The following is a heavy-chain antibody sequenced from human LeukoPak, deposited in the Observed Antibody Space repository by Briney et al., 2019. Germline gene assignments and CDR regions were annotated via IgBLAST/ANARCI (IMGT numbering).Heavy chain of an antibody. CDR1: GYTFTGYY. Sequence: ASVKVSCKASGYTFTGYYMHWMRQAPGQGLEWMGRINPKSGGTNSAQQFQGRVTMTRDTSISTVYMELTRLSSDDTAVYYCARAHGDTTADDAFDIWGQGTMVTVSS. V-gene: IGHV1-2*06. CDR3: ARAHGDTTADDAFDI. J-gene: IGHJ3*02. D-gene: IGHD1-1*01. CDR2: INPKSGGT.